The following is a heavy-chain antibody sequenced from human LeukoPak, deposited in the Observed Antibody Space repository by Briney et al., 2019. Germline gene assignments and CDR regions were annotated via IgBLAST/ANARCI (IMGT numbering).Heavy chain of an antibody. CDR3: ARVGGIPLGAFDI. CDR1: GGSISSGSYY. J-gene: IGHJ3*02. D-gene: IGHD3-10*01. Sequence: SETLSLTCTVSGGSISSGSYYWSWIRQPAGKGLEWIGRIYTSGSTNYNPSLKSRVTISVDTSKNQFSLKLSSVTAADTAVYYCARVGGIPLGAFDIWGQGTTVTVSP. V-gene: IGHV4-61*02. CDR2: IYTSGST.